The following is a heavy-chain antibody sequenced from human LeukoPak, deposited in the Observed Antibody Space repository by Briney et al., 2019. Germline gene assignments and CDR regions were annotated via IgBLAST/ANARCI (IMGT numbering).Heavy chain of an antibody. D-gene: IGHD3-10*01. CDR3: ARWGFGELLVRGYGDYGMDV. Sequence: PSETLSLTCTVSGGSISSYYWSWIRQPAGKGLEWIGRIYTSGSTNYNPSLKSRVTMSVDTSKNQFSLKLSSVTAADTAVYYCARWGFGELLVRGYGDYGMDVWGQGTTVTVSS. J-gene: IGHJ6*02. CDR2: IYTSGST. CDR1: GGSISSYY. V-gene: IGHV4-4*07.